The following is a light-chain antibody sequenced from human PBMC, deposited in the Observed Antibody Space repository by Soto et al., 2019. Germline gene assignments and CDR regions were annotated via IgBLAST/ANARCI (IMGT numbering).Light chain of an antibody. V-gene: IGKV4-1*01. CDR3: HQYYSSPNT. Sequence: DIVMTQSPDSLAVSLGERATINCKSSQSVLYSSKNKNYLAWYQQKPGQPPKLLIYWASTRESGVPDRFSGSASGTDFTLTISSLQAEDVAVYYCHQYYSSPNTFGQGTKLEIK. J-gene: IGKJ2*01. CDR1: QSVLYSSKNKNY. CDR2: WAS.